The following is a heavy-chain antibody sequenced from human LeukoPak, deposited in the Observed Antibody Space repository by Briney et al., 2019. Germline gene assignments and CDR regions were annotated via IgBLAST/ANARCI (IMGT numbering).Heavy chain of an antibody. V-gene: IGHV3-48*03. J-gene: IGHJ4*02. CDR1: GFTFSSYE. CDR3: ARERNYYDSSGYESY. Sequence: GGSLRPSCAASGFTFSSYEMNWVRQAPGKGLEWVSYISSSGSTIYYADSVKGRFTISRDNAKNSLYLQMNSLRAEDTAVYYCARERNYYDSSGYESYWGQGTLVTVSS. D-gene: IGHD3-22*01. CDR2: ISSSGSTI.